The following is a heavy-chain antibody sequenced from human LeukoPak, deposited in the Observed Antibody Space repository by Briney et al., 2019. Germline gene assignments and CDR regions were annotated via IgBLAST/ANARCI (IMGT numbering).Heavy chain of an antibody. CDR1: GGSFSGYY. CDR3: ARVGGGNSGFRYYYYYMDV. CDR2: IYYSGST. D-gene: IGHD4-23*01. Sequence: KPSETLSLTCAVYGGSFSGYYWSWIRQPPGKGLEWIGYIYYSGSTNYNPSLKSRVTISVDTSKNQFSLKLSSVTAADTAVYYCARVGGGNSGFRYYYYYMDVWGKGTTVTVSS. J-gene: IGHJ6*03. V-gene: IGHV4-59*01.